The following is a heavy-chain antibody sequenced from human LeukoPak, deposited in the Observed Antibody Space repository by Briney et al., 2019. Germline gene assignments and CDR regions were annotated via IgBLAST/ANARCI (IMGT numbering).Heavy chain of an antibody. Sequence: GGSLRLSCAASGFTFDDYGMSWVRQAPGKGLEWVSGINWNGGSTGYADSAKGRFTISRDNAKNSLYLQMNSLRAEDTALYHCARVTYYYDSSGYLDAFDIWGQGTMVTVSS. CDR1: GFTFDDYG. D-gene: IGHD3-22*01. J-gene: IGHJ3*02. V-gene: IGHV3-20*01. CDR2: INWNGGST. CDR3: ARVTYYYDSSGYLDAFDI.